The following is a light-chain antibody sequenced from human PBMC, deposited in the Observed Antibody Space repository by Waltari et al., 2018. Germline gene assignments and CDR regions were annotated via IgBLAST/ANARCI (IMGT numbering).Light chain of an antibody. J-gene: IGKJ3*01. V-gene: IGKV3-20*01. Sequence: EIVLTQSPGTLSLSPGERATLSCRASQSVSSSSLAWYQQKPGQAPRLLIYGASSRATGIPDRFSGSGSGTDFSLTISRLEPEDFAVYYCQQYSSLLLTFGPGTKVDLK. CDR3: QQYSSLLLT. CDR2: GAS. CDR1: QSVSSSS.